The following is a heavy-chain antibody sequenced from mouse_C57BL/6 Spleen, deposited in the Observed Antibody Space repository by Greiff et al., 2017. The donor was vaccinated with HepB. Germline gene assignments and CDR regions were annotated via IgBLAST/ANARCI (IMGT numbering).Heavy chain of an antibody. CDR2: IDPEDGET. CDR1: GFNIKDYY. J-gene: IGHJ2*01. CDR3: ARSYGNPLYYFDY. D-gene: IGHD2-10*02. Sequence: EVQLQQSGAELVKPGASVKLSCTASGFNIKDYYMHWVKQRTEQGLEWIGRIDPEDGETKYAPKFQGKATITADKSSNTAYMQLSSLTSEDTAFYYCARSYGNPLYYFDYWGQGTTLTVSS. V-gene: IGHV14-2*01.